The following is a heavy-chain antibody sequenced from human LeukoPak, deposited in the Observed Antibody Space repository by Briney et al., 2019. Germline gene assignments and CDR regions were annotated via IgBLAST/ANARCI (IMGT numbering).Heavy chain of an antibody. J-gene: IGHJ4*02. CDR2: INPNSGGT. Sequence: ASVKVSCKASGYTFTGYYMHWVRQAPGQGLEWMGWINPNSGGTNYAQKFQGRVTMTRDTSISTAYMELSRLRSDDTAVYYCARGGSRYCSGGSCYYSDYWGQGTLVTVSS. D-gene: IGHD2-15*01. V-gene: IGHV1-2*02. CDR1: GYTFTGYY. CDR3: ARGGSRYCSGGSCYYSDY.